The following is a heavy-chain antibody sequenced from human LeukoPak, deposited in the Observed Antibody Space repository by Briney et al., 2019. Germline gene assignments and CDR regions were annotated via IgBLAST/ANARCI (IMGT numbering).Heavy chain of an antibody. Sequence: SGTLSLTCTVSGGSISSYYWSWIRQPPGKGLEWIGYIYYSGSTNYNPSLKSRVTISVDTSKNQFSLKLSSVTAADTAVYYCAREYSGPFDYWGQGTLVTVSS. V-gene: IGHV4-59*01. CDR1: GGSISSYY. CDR2: IYYSGST. CDR3: AREYSGPFDY. J-gene: IGHJ4*02. D-gene: IGHD1-26*01.